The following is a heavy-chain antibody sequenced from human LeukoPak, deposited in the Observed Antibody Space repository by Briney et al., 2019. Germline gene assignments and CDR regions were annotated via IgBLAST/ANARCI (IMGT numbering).Heavy chain of an antibody. D-gene: IGHD3-22*01. CDR2: ISYDGSNK. CDR1: GFTFSSYA. J-gene: IGHJ6*02. CDR3: ARDHLSITMIVVVITPRYYYGMDV. Sequence: GGSLRLSCAASGFTFSSYAMHWVRQAPGKGLEWVAVISYDGSNKYYADCVKGRFTISRDNSKNTLYLQMNSLRAEDTAVYYCARDHLSITMIVVVITPRYYYGMDVWGQGTTVTVSS. V-gene: IGHV3-30-3*01.